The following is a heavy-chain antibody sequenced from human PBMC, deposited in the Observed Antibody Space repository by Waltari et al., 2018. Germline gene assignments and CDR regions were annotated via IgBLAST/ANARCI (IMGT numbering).Heavy chain of an antibody. D-gene: IGHD2-15*01. CDR3: ARHYCSGGSCYWYYFDY. Sequence: EVQLVESGGGLVKPGGSLRLSCAASGFTFSSYSMNWVRQAPGKGLEWVSSISSSSSYIYYEDSVKGRFTTSRDNAKNSLYLQMNSLRAEDTAVYYCARHYCSGGSCYWYYFDYWGQGTLVTVSS. CDR2: ISSSSSYI. J-gene: IGHJ4*02. CDR1: GFTFSSYS. V-gene: IGHV3-21*01.